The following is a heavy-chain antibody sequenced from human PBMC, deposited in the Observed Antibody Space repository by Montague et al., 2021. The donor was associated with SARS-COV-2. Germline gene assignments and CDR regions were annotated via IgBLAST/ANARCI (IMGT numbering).Heavy chain of an antibody. D-gene: IGHD1-1*01. J-gene: IGHJ4*02. V-gene: IGHV4-39*07. Sequence: SETLSLTCSVSGGSISITDRYWGWIRQPPGKGLEFIGTIYYTGTIYYNPSLKSRVTISRDTSKNQFSLKVTSVTAADTAVYYCARGLPTGMDGRGCFDSWGQGSLVTVSS. CDR1: GGSISITDRY. CDR3: ARGLPTGMDGRGCFDS. CDR2: IYYTGTI.